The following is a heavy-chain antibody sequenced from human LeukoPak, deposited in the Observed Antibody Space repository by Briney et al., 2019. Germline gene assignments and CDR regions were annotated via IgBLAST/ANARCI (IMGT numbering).Heavy chain of an antibody. V-gene: IGHV4-39*07. J-gene: IGHJ3*02. CDR2: IYYSGST. CDR1: GGSISSSSYY. D-gene: IGHD2-15*01. Sequence: SETLSLTRTVSGGSISSSSYYWGWIRQPPGKGLEWIGSIYYSGSTYYNPSLKSRVTISVDTSKNQFSLKLSSVTAADTAVYYCARDVNGYCSGGSCYGAAFDIWGQGTMVTVSS. CDR3: ARDVNGYCSGGSCYGAAFDI.